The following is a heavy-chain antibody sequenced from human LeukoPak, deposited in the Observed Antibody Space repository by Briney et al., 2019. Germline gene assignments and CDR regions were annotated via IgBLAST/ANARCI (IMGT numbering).Heavy chain of an antibody. D-gene: IGHD1-26*01. V-gene: IGHV1-2*06. CDR3: ARGGSGSYGGLEDY. Sequence: ASVKVSCKASGYTFTGYYMHWVRQAPGQALEWMGRINPNSGGTNYAQKFQGRVTMTRDTSISTAYMELSRLRSDDTAVYYCARGGSGSYGGLEDYWGQGTLVTVSS. CDR1: GYTFTGYY. CDR2: INPNSGGT. J-gene: IGHJ4*02.